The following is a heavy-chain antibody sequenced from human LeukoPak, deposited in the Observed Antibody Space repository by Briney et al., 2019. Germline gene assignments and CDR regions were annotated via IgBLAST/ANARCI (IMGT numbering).Heavy chain of an antibody. D-gene: IGHD3-10*01. Sequence: SETLSLTCTVSGGSISGSYWSWIRQPPGKGLEWIRYIYYSGSTNYNPSLKSRVTISVDTSKNQFSLKLSSVTAADTAVYYCARHPGSGRVEWYYFDYWGQGTLVTVSS. CDR3: ARHPGSGRVEWYYFDY. J-gene: IGHJ4*02. V-gene: IGHV4-59*08. CDR1: GGSISGSY. CDR2: IYYSGST.